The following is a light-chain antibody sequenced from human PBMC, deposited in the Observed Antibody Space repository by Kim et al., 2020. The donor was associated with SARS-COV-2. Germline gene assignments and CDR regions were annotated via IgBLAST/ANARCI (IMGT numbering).Light chain of an antibody. V-gene: IGLV2-14*03. CDR3: TSYTSSTAVV. CDR2: DVS. CDR1: RSDVGRYNL. J-gene: IGLJ2*01. Sequence: GQSITISCTGTRSDVGRYNLVSWYQQHPAKATKLMIYDVSNPPSGVSNRFSCSKAGNTASLTSSGLQAEEDAYYYGTSYTSSTAVVFGGGTQLTVL.